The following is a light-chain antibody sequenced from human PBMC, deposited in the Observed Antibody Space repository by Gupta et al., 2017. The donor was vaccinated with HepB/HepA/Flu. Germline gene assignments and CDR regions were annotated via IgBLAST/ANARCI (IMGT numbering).Light chain of an antibody. CDR3: QQYDNWPPLT. CDR2: GAS. J-gene: IGKJ4*01. V-gene: IGKV3-15*01. Sequence: IVITQSPATLSVSPGGRATLSCRASQSINSNLACYKQKPGQPARPLIDGASSRAAGSPARWSGSGYGGEFTLTISSMQSEDVAVDYCQQYDNWPPLTFGGGTKVEIK. CDR1: QSINSN.